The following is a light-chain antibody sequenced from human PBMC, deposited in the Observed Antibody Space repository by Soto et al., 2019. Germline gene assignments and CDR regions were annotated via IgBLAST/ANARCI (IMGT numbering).Light chain of an antibody. J-gene: IGKJ4*01. CDR3: QQYGGSPLT. CDR1: QSVSSSY. CDR2: GAS. V-gene: IGKV3-20*01. Sequence: EIVLTQSPGTLSLSPGERATLSCRASQSVSSSYLAWYQQKPGQAPRLLIDGASSRATGIPDRFSGSGSGTDFTLTISRLDPEDFAVDYCQQYGGSPLTFGGGTKVEIK.